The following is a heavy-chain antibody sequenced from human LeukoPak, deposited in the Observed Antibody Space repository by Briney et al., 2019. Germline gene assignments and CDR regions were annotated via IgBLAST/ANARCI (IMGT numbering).Heavy chain of an antibody. CDR1: GGSISSSNW. CDR3: ASSGYSSGWYHKPDY. Sequence: PSGTLSLTCAVSGGSISSSNWWSWVRPPPGKGLEWIGEIYHSGSTNYNPSLKSRVTISVDKSKNQFSLKLSSVTAADTAVYYCASSGYSSGWYHKPDYWGQGTLVTVSS. J-gene: IGHJ4*02. CDR2: IYHSGST. D-gene: IGHD6-19*01. V-gene: IGHV4-4*02.